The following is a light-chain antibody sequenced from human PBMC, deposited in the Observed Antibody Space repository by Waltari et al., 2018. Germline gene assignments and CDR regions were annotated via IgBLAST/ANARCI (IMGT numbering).Light chain of an antibody. Sequence: SYERTPPPSVSVSPGQTPRITCSGQQLRSKYACWYQQQPGQSPVLVIYQDSKRPPGIPERFSGSNSGNTATLTISGTQAMDEADYYCQAWDSSTVVFGGGTKLTVL. V-gene: IGLV3-1*01. CDR2: QDS. CDR3: QAWDSSTVV. CDR1: QLRSKY. J-gene: IGLJ2*01.